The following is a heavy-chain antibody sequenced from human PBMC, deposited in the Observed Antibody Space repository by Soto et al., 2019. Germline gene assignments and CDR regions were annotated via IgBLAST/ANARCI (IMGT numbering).Heavy chain of an antibody. Sequence: SETLSLTCTVSGGSISSYYWSWIRQPPGKGLEWIGYIYYSGSTNYNPSLKSRVTISVDTSKNQFSLKLSSVTAADTAVYYCATDQLQPKNYYYYGVDVWCQGPTVTVSS. CDR1: GGSISSYY. J-gene: IGHJ6*02. CDR2: IYYSGST. CDR3: ATDQLQPKNYYYYGVDV. V-gene: IGHV4-59*01. D-gene: IGHD2-2*01.